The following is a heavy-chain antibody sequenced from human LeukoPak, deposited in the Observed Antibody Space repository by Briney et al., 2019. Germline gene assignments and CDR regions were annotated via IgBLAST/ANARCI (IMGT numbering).Heavy chain of an antibody. CDR1: GFTFSSYS. J-gene: IGHJ3*02. D-gene: IGHD3-10*01. CDR2: IYSGGST. V-gene: IGHV3-53*01. Sequence: SGGSLRLSCAASGFTFSSYSMNWVRQAPGKGLEWVSVIYSGGSTYYADSVKGRFTISRDNSKNTLYLQMNSLRAEDTAVYYCARDIGGDIWGQGTMVTVSS. CDR3: ARDIGGDI.